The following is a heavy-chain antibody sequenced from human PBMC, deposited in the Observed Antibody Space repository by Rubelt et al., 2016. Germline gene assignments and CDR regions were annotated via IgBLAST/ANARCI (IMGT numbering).Heavy chain of an antibody. J-gene: IGHJ4*02. D-gene: IGHD6-13*01. Sequence: SGGGFVQPGGSLRLSCAASGFTFSSYAMNWVRQAPGKGLEWVSGISGSVGRTIYAASVKGRFTISRDNSKNTLYLQMNSLRAEDTAVYYCAREQQLDYWGQGTLVTVYS. CDR1: GFTFSSYA. CDR3: AREQQLDY. CDR2: ISGSVGRT. V-gene: IGHV3-23*01.